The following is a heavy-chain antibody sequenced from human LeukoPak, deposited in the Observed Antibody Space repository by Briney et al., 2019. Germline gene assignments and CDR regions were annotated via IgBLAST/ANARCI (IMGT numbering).Heavy chain of an antibody. Sequence: GGSLRLSCAASGFTFSNAWMNWVRQAPGKGLEWVGRIKSKTDGGTTDYAAPVKGRFTISRDDSKNTLYLQMNSLKTEDTAVYYCTTHDSSGYSWAFDIWGQGTMVTVSS. J-gene: IGHJ3*02. D-gene: IGHD3-22*01. CDR3: TTHDSSGYSWAFDI. CDR2: IKSKTDGGTT. CDR1: GFTFSNAW. V-gene: IGHV3-15*07.